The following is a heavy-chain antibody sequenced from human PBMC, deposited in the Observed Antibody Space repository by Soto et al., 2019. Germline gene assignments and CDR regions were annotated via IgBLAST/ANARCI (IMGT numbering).Heavy chain of an antibody. Sequence: EVQLLESGGGLVQPGGSLRLSCAGSGLMFRNYVMSWVRQVAGKGLEWVSSMSGSGGTTYYADSEKDRFTMSRDNSKNTLYLQMNTLRDEDTAVYYCANDSTLFRNVFDIWGQGTQVIVSS. CDR2: MSGSGGTT. J-gene: IGHJ3*02. CDR3: ANDSTLFRNVFDI. CDR1: GLMFRNYV. V-gene: IGHV3-23*01. D-gene: IGHD2-2*01.